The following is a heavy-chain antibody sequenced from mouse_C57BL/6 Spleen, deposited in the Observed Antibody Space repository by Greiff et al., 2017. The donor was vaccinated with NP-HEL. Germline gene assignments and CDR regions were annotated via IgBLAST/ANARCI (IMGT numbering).Heavy chain of an antibody. CDR1: GFNFKDDY. CDR2: IDPENGDT. V-gene: IGHV14-4*01. D-gene: IGHD1-1*01. Sequence: VQLKQSGAELVRPGASVKLSCTASGFNFKDDYMPWVKQRPEQGLEWIGWIDPENGDTEYASKFQGKATLTADKSSNTAYLRRLSLTAEDTAVYSCTTLRSYDSSYNYWGQGTTLTVSS. CDR3: TTLRSYDSSYNY. J-gene: IGHJ2*01.